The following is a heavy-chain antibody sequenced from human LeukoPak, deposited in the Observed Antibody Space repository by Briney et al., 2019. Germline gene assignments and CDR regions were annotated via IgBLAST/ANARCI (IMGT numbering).Heavy chain of an antibody. CDR3: ARVYYSNSYDYWYFDL. J-gene: IGHJ2*01. Sequence: SETLSLTCTVSGGSISSYYWSWIRRPPGKGLEWIGYIFYSGGTNYNPSLKSRVTISVDTSKNQFSLKLSSVTAADTAVYYCARVYYSNSYDYWYFDLWGRGTLVTVSS. CDR2: IFYSGGT. D-gene: IGHD6-13*01. V-gene: IGHV4-59*01. CDR1: GGSISSYY.